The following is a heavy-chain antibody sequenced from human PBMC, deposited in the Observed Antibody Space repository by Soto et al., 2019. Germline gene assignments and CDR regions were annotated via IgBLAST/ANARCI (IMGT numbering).Heavy chain of an antibody. CDR1: GFTLSSYW. Sequence: GGSLRLSCAASGFTLSSYWMHWVRQAAGKGPVWVSRINSDATNYADSVKGRFTISRDNAKNTLYLQMNSLRAEDTAVYYCARAVAGTRNGFEIWGQGTMVTVSS. D-gene: IGHD6-19*01. CDR3: ARAVAGTRNGFEI. V-gene: IGHV3-74*01. J-gene: IGHJ3*02. CDR2: INSDAT.